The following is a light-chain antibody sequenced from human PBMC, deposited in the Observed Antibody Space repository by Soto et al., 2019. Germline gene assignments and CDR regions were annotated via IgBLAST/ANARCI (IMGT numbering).Light chain of an antibody. CDR1: SSDVGGYNY. CDR2: EVS. CDR3: QSYDTSLSAYVV. Sequence: QSVLTQPPSASGSPGQSVTISCTGTSSDVGGYNYVSWYQQHPGKAPKLMIYEVSKRPSGVPDRFSGSKSGTSASLAITGLQAEDEADYFCQSYDTSLSAYVVFGGGTQLTVL. V-gene: IGLV2-8*01. J-gene: IGLJ2*01.